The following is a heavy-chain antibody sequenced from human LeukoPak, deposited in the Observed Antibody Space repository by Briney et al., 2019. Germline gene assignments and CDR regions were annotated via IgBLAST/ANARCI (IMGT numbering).Heavy chain of an antibody. Sequence: GALGPFCSAAGLSFSTFSISWVRQGPATGVEWVSSIRGNGETFYADSVKGRFTLSSDSPRNTVYFQLNNLRVEDTAIYYCAKASWVSSTDAVRWGQGTLVTVSS. J-gene: IGHJ4*02. CDR1: GLSFSTFS. V-gene: IGHV3-23*01. CDR3: AKASWVSSTDAVR. D-gene: IGHD3-16*01. CDR2: IRGNGET.